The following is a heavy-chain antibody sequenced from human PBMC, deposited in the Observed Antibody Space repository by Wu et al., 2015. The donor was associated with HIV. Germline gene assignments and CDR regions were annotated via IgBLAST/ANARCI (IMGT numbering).Heavy chain of an antibody. V-gene: IGHV1-2*02. D-gene: IGHD1-26*01. J-gene: IGHJ1*01. CDR1: QYTFTAFY. CDR3: TKDYGIVGSTLPEYFQH. Sequence: QVQLVQSGAEVRKPGASVKVSCKASQYTFTAFYIHWVRQAPGQGLEWMGWINPNSGFTHFAQIFQGRVTMTRDTSVSTVYLELTRLKFDDTAIYYCTKDYGIVGSTLPEYFQHWGQGTLVTVSS. CDR2: INPNSGFT.